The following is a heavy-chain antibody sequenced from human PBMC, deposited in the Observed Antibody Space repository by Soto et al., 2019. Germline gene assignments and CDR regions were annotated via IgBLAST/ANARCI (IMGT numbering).Heavy chain of an antibody. CDR1: EGSSIDLC. Sequence: SQSKSLTRTVDEGSSIDLCCRWISHQTRKGLEWIGEINHSGSTNYNPPLKSRVTVSVDTSKNQFSLKLSSVTAADMFLYYCASSRDYSNAQDYWGQGTLVTVSS. V-gene: IGHV4-34*01. CDR3: ASSRDYSNAQDY. D-gene: IGHD4-4*01. J-gene: IGHJ4*02. CDR2: INHSGST.